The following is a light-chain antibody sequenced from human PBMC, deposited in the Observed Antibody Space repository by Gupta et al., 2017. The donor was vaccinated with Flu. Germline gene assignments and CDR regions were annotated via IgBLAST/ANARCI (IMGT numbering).Light chain of an antibody. Sequence: VLPQSPATLSLSPGERATLSCRASQSVSSSDLAWYQQKPGQAPRLLIFGASSRATGIPDRFSGSGSGTDFTLTISRLEPEDFAVYYCQQYGTSLRTFGQGTKVEIK. CDR2: GAS. V-gene: IGKV3-20*01. CDR1: QSVSSSD. CDR3: QQYGTSLRT. J-gene: IGKJ1*01.